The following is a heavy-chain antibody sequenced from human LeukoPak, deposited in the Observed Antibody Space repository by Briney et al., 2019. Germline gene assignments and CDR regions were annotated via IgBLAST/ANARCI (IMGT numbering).Heavy chain of an antibody. J-gene: IGHJ3*02. CDR1: GGSISSYY. CDR2: IYYSGST. D-gene: IGHD3-22*01. V-gene: IGHV4-59*01. Sequence: SETLSLTCTVSGGSISSYYWSWIRQPPGKGLEWIGYIYYSGSTNYNPSLKSRVTISVDTSKNQFSLKLSSVTAADTAVYYCARGYYYDSSGYQHDALDIWGQGTMVTVSS. CDR3: ARGYYYDSSGYQHDALDI.